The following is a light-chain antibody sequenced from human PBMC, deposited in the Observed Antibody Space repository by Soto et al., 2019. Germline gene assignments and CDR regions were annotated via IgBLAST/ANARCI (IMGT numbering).Light chain of an antibody. CDR2: GAS. Sequence: EIVLTQSPGTLSLSPGERATLSCRASQSVSSSYLAWYQQKPGQTPRLVIYGASNRATGIPDRFSGSGSGTDFTLTISRLEPEDFAVYYCHYGNSPPWTFGQGTKVDIK. CDR1: QSVSSSY. J-gene: IGKJ1*01. V-gene: IGKV3-20*01. CDR3: HYGNSPPWT.